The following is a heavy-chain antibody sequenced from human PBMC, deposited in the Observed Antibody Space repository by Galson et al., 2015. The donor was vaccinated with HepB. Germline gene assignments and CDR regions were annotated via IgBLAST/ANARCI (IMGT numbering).Heavy chain of an antibody. Sequence: AISGDSVSSNSVAWNWIRQSPSRGLEWLGRTYYRSKWYTDYAGSVKSRITINPDTSKNQFSLQLSSVTPEDTAVYYCARSRVTGWDYYGVDVWGHGTTVTVSS. D-gene: IGHD6-19*01. J-gene: IGHJ6*02. CDR1: GDSVSSNSVA. CDR2: TYYRSKWYT. CDR3: ARSRVTGWDYYGVDV. V-gene: IGHV6-1*01.